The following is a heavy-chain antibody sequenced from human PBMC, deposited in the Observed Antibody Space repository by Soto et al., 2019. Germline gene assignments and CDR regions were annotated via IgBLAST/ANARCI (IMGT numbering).Heavy chain of an antibody. D-gene: IGHD6-13*01. V-gene: IGHV4-4*07. CDR3: ARYSNNWFQTEGMDV. CDR2: IDTSGNT. J-gene: IGHJ6*02. Sequence: XETLSLTGTVSVDSITTYYWSWIRQPSGKGLEWIGRIDTSGNTNYNPSLKSRVTMSVDTSKKQFSLKLTSVTAADTAVYYCARYSNNWFQTEGMDVWGQGTTVTVSS. CDR1: VDSITTYY.